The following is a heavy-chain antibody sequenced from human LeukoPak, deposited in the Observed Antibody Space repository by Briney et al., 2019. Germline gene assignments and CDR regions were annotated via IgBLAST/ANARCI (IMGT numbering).Heavy chain of an antibody. D-gene: IGHD3-10*01. CDR3: ARRGGSGSYYNWFDP. CDR1: GGSFSGYY. J-gene: IGHJ5*02. Sequence: SETLSLTCAVYGGSFSGYYWSWIRQPPGKGLEWIGEINHSGSTNYNPSLKSRVTISVDTSKNQFSLKLSSVTAADTAVYYCARRGGSGSYYNWFDPWGQGTLVTVSS. V-gene: IGHV4-34*01. CDR2: INHSGST.